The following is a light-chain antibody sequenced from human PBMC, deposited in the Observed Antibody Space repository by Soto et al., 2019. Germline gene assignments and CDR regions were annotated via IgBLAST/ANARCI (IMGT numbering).Light chain of an antibody. CDR2: GNS. V-gene: IGLV1-40*01. CDR1: SSNIGAGYD. Sequence: QSVLTQPPSVSGAPGQRVTISCTGSSSNIGAGYDVHWYQQLPGTAPKLLIYGNSNRPSGVPDRFSGSKSGTSASLAITGLQAEDEADYYCQSYDSSLSGYVFGGGTQLNRP. CDR3: QSYDSSLSGYV. J-gene: IGLJ7*01.